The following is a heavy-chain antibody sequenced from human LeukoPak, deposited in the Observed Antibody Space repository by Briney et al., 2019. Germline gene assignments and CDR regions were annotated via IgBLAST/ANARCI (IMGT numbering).Heavy chain of an antibody. CDR2: INDSGST. D-gene: IGHD3-22*01. CDR1: GGSFSGYY. Sequence: PSETLSLTCAVYGGSFSGYYWSWIRHPPGKGLEWIGEINDSGSTNCNPSLKSRVTISVDTSKNQFSLKLSSVNAADTAVYYCARVIDYDSSGHYLGYWGQGTLVTVSS. CDR3: ARVIDYDSSGHYLGY. V-gene: IGHV4-34*01. J-gene: IGHJ4*02.